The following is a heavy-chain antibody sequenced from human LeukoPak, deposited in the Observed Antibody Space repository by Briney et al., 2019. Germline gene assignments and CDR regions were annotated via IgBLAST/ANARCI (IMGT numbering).Heavy chain of an antibody. D-gene: IGHD6-13*01. CDR3: AREGGSSWTNFDC. Sequence: SQTLSLTCAISGDSVSSNSAAWNWIRQSPSRGLEWLGRAYCRSKWYNDYALSVKSRITISPDTSKNQFSLQLNSVTPEDTAVYYCAREGGSSWTNFDCWGQGTLVTVSS. V-gene: IGHV6-1*01. J-gene: IGHJ4*02. CDR1: GDSVSSNSAA. CDR2: AYCRSKWYN.